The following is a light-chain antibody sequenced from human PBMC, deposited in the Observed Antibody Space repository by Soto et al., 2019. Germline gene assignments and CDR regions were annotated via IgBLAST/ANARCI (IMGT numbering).Light chain of an antibody. Sequence: DAVMTQSPESLAASVGERATMRCKSSPGILYTLDNKSYLVWYQQKPGQPPKLLIYWASTRASGVPDRFSGSGSGTDFTLTINSLQAEDVAVYYCQQYLHTPRTFGQGTKVEIK. J-gene: IGKJ1*01. CDR1: PGILYTLDNKSY. CDR3: QQYLHTPRT. V-gene: IGKV4-1*01. CDR2: WAS.